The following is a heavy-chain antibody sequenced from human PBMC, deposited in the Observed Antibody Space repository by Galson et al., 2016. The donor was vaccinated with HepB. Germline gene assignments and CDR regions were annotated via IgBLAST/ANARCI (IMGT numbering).Heavy chain of an antibody. CDR1: GFRFSSYA. CDR3: ARGRPYCSSTSCYPTYYYYYGMDV. V-gene: IGHV3-33*08. Sequence: SLRLSCAASGFRFSSYAMHWVRQAPGKGLEWVAVIWYDGSNKYYADSVKGRFTIFRDHSKNTLYLQMNSLRAEDTAVYYCARGRPYCSSTSCYPTYYYYYGMDVWGQGTTVTVSS. D-gene: IGHD2-2*01. J-gene: IGHJ6*02. CDR2: IWYDGSNK.